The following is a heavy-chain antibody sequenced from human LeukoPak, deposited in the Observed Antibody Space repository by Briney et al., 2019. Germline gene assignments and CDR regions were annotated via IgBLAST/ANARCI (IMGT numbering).Heavy chain of an antibody. CDR2: ISYDGSSK. J-gene: IGHJ4*02. D-gene: IGHD6-13*01. V-gene: IGHV3-30*03. CDR3: ASPAVYSSSWYYFDY. CDR1: AFTFSSFG. Sequence: GGSLRLSCASSAFTFSSFGMHWVRQAPGKGLEWVAVISYDGSSKYYADSVKGRFTISRDNSKNTLYLQMNSLRAEDTAVYYCASPAVYSSSWYYFDYWGQGTLVTVSS.